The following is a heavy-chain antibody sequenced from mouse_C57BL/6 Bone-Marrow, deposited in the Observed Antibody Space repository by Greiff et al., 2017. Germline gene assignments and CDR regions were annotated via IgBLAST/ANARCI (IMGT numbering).Heavy chain of an antibody. J-gene: IGHJ4*01. Sequence: VQLQQSGPVLVKPGASVKMSCKASGYTFTDYYMNWVKQSHGKSLEWIGVINPYNGGTSYNQKFKGKATLTVDKSSSTAYMGLNSLTSEDSAVYYSAKDDYDEAMDYWGQGTSVTVSS. CDR1: GYTFTDYY. V-gene: IGHV1-19*01. D-gene: IGHD2-4*01. CDR3: AKDDYDEAMDY. CDR2: INPYNGGT.